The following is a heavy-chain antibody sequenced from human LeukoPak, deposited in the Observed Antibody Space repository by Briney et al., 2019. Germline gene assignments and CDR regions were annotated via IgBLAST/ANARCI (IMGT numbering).Heavy chain of an antibody. CDR3: ARRIIAVAGTDYFDY. Sequence: PWETLSLTCAVYGGSFSGYYWSWMRQPPGKGLEWLGEINHSGSTNYNPSLKSRVTISVDTSKNQFSLKLSSVTAADTAVYYCARRIIAVAGTDYFDYWGQGTLVTVSS. D-gene: IGHD6-19*01. CDR2: INHSGST. CDR1: GGSFSGYY. V-gene: IGHV4-34*01. J-gene: IGHJ4*02.